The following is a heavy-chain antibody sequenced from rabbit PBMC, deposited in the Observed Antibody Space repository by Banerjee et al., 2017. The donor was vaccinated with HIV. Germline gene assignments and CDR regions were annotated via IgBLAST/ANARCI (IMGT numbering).Heavy chain of an antibody. V-gene: IGHV1S40*01. CDR3: ARDYSGPGAYGLGL. Sequence: QSLEESGGDLVKPGASLTLTCTASGFSFSSSYWMCWVRQAPGKGLEWIGCIYAGSSGSTYYASWAEGRFTISKTSSTTVTLQMTSLTAADTATYFCARDYSGPGAYGLGLWGQGTLVTVS. J-gene: IGHJ4*01. CDR2: IYAGSSGST. CDR1: GFSFSSSYW. D-gene: IGHD3-1*01.